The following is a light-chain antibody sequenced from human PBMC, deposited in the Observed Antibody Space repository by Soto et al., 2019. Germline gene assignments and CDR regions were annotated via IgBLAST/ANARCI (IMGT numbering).Light chain of an antibody. Sequence: QYALTQPASVSGSPGQSITISCTGTSSDVGRYNYVSWYQQHPGKAPKLMIYDVNNRPSGVSNRVSGSKSGNTASLTISGLQAEDEADYYCSSYTSSSSEVFGGGTKLTVL. J-gene: IGLJ2*01. V-gene: IGLV2-14*01. CDR2: DVN. CDR3: SSYTSSSSEV. CDR1: SSDVGRYNY.